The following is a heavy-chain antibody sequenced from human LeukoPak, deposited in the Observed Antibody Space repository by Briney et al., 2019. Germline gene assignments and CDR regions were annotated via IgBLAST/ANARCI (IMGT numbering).Heavy chain of an antibody. CDR1: GGSISSYY. D-gene: IGHD3-10*01. J-gene: IGHJ6*02. CDR2: IYYSGST. Sequence: SETLSLTCTVSGGSISSYYWSWIRQPPGKGLEWIGYIYYSGSTNYNPSLKSRVTISVDTSKNQFSLKLSSVTAADTAVYYCARNSGIVYYGMDVWGQGTTVTVSS. CDR3: ARNSGIVYYGMDV. V-gene: IGHV4-59*12.